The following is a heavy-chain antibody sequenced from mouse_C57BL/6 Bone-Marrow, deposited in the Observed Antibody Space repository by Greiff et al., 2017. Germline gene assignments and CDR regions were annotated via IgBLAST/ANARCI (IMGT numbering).Heavy chain of an antibody. Sequence: EVQLVESGGGLVQPGGSLKLSCAASGFTFSDYYMYWVRQTPEKRLEWVAYISNGGGRTYYPDTVKGRFPISRDNAKNTLYLQMSRLKSEDTAMYYCAIDSSGYPHYWGQGTTLTVSS. CDR2: ISNGGGRT. V-gene: IGHV5-12*01. J-gene: IGHJ2*01. D-gene: IGHD3-2*02. CDR3: AIDSSGYPHY. CDR1: GFTFSDYY.